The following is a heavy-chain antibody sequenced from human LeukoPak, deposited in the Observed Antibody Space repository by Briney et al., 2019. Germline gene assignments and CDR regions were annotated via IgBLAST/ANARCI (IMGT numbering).Heavy chain of an antibody. CDR3: ARGTMVRGVIDHYYFDY. D-gene: IGHD3-10*01. J-gene: IGHJ4*02. CDR1: GVSISSYY. CDR2: IYYSGST. Sequence: KPSETLSLTCTVSGVSISSYYWSWLRQPPGKGLEWFGYIYYSGSTNYNPSLKSRVTISVDTSKNQFSLKLSSVTAADTAVYYCARGTMVRGVIDHYYFDYWGQGTLVTVSS. V-gene: IGHV4-59*01.